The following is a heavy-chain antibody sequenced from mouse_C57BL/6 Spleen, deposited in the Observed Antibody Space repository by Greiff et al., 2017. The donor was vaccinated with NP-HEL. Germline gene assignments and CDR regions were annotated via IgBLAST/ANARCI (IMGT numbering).Heavy chain of an antibody. V-gene: IGHV1-72*01. Sequence: QVQLQQPGAELVKPGASVKLSCKASGYTFTSYWMHWVKQRPGRGLEWIGRIDPNSGGTKYNEKFKSKATLTVDIPSSTAYMQLSSLTSEDSAVYYCSTVVATDYVDYWGQGTTLTVSS. CDR1: GYTFTSYW. CDR3: STVVATDYVDY. D-gene: IGHD1-1*01. CDR2: IDPNSGGT. J-gene: IGHJ2*01.